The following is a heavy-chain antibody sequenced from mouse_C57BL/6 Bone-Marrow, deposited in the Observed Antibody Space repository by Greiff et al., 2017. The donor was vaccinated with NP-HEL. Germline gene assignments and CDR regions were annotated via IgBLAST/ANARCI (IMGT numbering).Heavy chain of an antibody. Sequence: EVQLQQSGTVLARPGASVKMSCKTSGYTFTSYWMHWVKQRPGQGLEWIGAIYPGNSDTSYNQKFKGKAKLTAVTSASTAYMELSSLTNEDSAVYYCTSNYYGSSSLYAMDYWGQGTSVTVSS. V-gene: IGHV1-5*01. CDR2: IYPGNSDT. D-gene: IGHD1-1*01. J-gene: IGHJ4*01. CDR3: TSNYYGSSSLYAMDY. CDR1: GYTFTSYW.